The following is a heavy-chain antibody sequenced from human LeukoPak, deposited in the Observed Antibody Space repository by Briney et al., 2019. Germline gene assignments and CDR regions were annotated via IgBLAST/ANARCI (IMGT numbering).Heavy chain of an antibody. J-gene: IGHJ4*02. Sequence: SETLSLSCTVSGGSVSSGSYYWNWIRQPPGKGLEWIGCIDYSGSTYYNPSLKSRVTVSADTSKNQFSLKLTSVTAADTAVYYCARRWYHAYCDYWGQGSLVTVSS. CDR2: IDYSGST. D-gene: IGHD2-15*01. CDR3: ARRWYHAYCDY. V-gene: IGHV4-61*01. CDR1: GGSVSSGSYY.